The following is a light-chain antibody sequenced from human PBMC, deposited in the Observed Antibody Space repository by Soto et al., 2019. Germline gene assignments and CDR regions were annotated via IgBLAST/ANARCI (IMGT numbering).Light chain of an antibody. CDR1: SSDVGGYNY. CDR3: SSYTSSSTPCV. J-gene: IGLJ1*01. Sequence: QSVLTQPASVSGSPGQSITISCTGTSSDVGGYNYVSWYQQHPGKAPKLMIYDVSNRPSGVSNRFSGSKSGNTASLTISGLQAEDEADYHCSSYTSSSTPCVFGTGTRSPS. CDR2: DVS. V-gene: IGLV2-14*01.